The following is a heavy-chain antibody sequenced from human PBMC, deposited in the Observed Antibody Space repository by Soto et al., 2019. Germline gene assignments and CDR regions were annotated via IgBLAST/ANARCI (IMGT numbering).Heavy chain of an antibody. J-gene: IGHJ4*02. Sequence: QVQLVESGGGVVQPGRSLRLSCAASGFTFSSYGMHWVRQAPGKGLEWVAVIWYDGSNKYYADSVKGRFTISRDNSKNTLYLQMNSLRAEDTAVYYCARNGRTTNYFDYWGQGTLVTVSS. CDR2: IWYDGSNK. D-gene: IGHD4-4*01. CDR3: ARNGRTTNYFDY. CDR1: GFTFSSYG. V-gene: IGHV3-33*01.